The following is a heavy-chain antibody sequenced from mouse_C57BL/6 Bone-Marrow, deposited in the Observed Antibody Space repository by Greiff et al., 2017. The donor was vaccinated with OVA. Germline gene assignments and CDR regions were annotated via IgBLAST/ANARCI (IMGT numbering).Heavy chain of an antibody. V-gene: IGHV1-42*01. CDR3: ARDYYCSSYDCCARDY. Sequence: VQLQQSGPELVKPGASVKISCKASGYSFTGYYMNWVKQSPEKSLEWIGEINPSTGGTTYNQKFKAKATLTVDKSSSTAYMQLKSLTSEDSAVYYCARDYYCSSYDCCARDYWGQGTSVTVSS. CDR2: INPSTGGT. J-gene: IGHJ4*01. CDR1: GYSFTGYY. D-gene: IGHD1-1*01.